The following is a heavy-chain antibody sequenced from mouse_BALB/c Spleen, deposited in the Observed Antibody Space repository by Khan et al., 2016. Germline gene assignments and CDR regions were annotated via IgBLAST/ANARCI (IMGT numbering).Heavy chain of an antibody. Sequence: EVQLQESGPGLVKPSQSLSLTCTVTGYSITSDYAWNWIRQFPGNKLEWMGYISYSGSTSYNPSLKSRISITRDTSKNQFFLQLNSVTTEDTATDYCATSNDGYFDQAWFAYWGQGTLVTVSA. CDR1: GYSITSDYA. J-gene: IGHJ3*01. D-gene: IGHD2-3*01. V-gene: IGHV3-2*02. CDR2: ISYSGST. CDR3: ATSNDGYFDQAWFAY.